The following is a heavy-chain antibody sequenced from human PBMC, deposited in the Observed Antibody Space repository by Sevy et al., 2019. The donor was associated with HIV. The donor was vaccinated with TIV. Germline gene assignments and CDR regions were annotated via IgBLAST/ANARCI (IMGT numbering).Heavy chain of an antibody. CDR1: GYTFTSYG. CDR3: ARDGRYCSGGSCYDWFDP. J-gene: IGHJ5*02. V-gene: IGHV1-18*01. CDR2: ISAYNGNT. D-gene: IGHD2-15*01. Sequence: ASVKVSCKASGYTFTSYGISWVRQAPGQGLEWMGWISAYNGNTNYAQKLQGRVTMTTDTSTSTAYMEPRSLRSDDTAGYYCARDGRYCSGGSCYDWFDPWGQGTLVTVSS.